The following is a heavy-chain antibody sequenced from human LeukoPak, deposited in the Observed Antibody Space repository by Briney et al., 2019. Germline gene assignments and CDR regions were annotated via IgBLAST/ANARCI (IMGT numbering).Heavy chain of an antibody. J-gene: IGHJ4*02. CDR1: GYTFTSYY. Sequence: ASGKVSCNASGYTFTSYYMHWVRQAPGQGLEWMGIINPSGGSTSYAQMFQGWVTMTRDTSISTAYLALSRLRSDDTAVYYCARDYSGAYYFDYWGQGTLVTVSS. CDR2: INPSGGST. V-gene: IGHV1-46*01. D-gene: IGHD4-17*01. CDR3: ARDYSGAYYFDY.